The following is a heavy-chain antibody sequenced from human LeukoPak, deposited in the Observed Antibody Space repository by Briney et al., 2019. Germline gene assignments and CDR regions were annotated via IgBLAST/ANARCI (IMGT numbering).Heavy chain of an antibody. CDR3: ARTDSGYDFRYYYYYYMDV. D-gene: IGHD5-12*01. CDR2: INHSGST. J-gene: IGHJ6*03. CDR1: GGSFSGYY. V-gene: IGHV4-34*01. Sequence: PSETLSLTCAVYGGSFSGYYGSWIRQPPGKGLEWIGEINHSGSTNYNPSLKSRVTISVDTSKNQFSLKLSSVTAADTAVYYCARTDSGYDFRYYYYYYMDVWGKGTTVTVS.